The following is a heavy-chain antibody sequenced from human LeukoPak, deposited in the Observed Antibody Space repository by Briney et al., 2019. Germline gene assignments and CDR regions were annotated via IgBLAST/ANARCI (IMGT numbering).Heavy chain of an antibody. D-gene: IGHD4-17*01. CDR2: INPNTGGT. J-gene: IGHJ4*02. CDR3: ARERDGDYARGLDY. CDR1: GYTFTGYY. Sequence: ASVKVSCKASGYTFTGYYMHWVRQAPGQGLEWMGRINPNTGGTNYVQKLQGRATATRDTSISTAYMELSSLRSDDTAVYYCARERDGDYARGLDYWGQGTLVTVSS. V-gene: IGHV1-2*06.